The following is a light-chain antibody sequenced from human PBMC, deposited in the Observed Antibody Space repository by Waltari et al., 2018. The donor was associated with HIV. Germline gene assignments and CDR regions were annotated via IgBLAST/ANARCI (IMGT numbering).Light chain of an antibody. V-gene: IGKV1-9*01. CDR3: LHLNRYPLT. CDR2: AAS. Sequence: DIQLTQSPSFLSASVGDRVTITCRASQGISSYLAWYQQKPGKAPKLLMYAASTLQSGVPSRFSGSGSGTEFTLTISSLQPEDFATYYCLHLNRYPLTFGPGTKVEIK. J-gene: IGKJ3*01. CDR1: QGISSY.